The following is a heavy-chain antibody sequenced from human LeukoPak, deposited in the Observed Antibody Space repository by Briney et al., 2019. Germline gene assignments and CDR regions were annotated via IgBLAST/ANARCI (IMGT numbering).Heavy chain of an antibody. D-gene: IGHD5-18*01. J-gene: IGHJ4*02. Sequence: PGRSLRLSCAASGFTFSSYAMHWVRQAPGKGLEWVAVISYDGSNKYYADSVKGRFTISRDNSKNTLYLQMNSLRAEDTAVYYCARRVDTAMVDFDYWGQGTLVTVSS. CDR2: ISYDGSNK. CDR1: GFTFSSYA. CDR3: ARRVDTAMVDFDY. V-gene: IGHV3-30-3*01.